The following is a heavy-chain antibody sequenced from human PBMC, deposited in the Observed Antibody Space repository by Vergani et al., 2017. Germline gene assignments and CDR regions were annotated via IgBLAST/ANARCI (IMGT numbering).Heavy chain of an antibody. J-gene: IGHJ4*02. Sequence: EVQLLQSEGAVVQPGGSLRLSCVASRFTVSSHVMSWVRKGHGEGLEWVSSIKNTGDSTHYADPVKGRFTISRDNSKNTLYLPMNSLRVEDTAVYYCGRGSDNYNWGQGTLVTVSS. CDR2: IKNTGDST. CDR3: GRGSDNYN. CDR1: RFTVSSHV. D-gene: IGHD5-24*01. V-gene: IGHV3-23*01.